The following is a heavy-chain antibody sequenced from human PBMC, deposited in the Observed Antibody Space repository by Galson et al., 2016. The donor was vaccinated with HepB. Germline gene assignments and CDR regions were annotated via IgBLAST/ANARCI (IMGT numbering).Heavy chain of an antibody. J-gene: IGHJ4*02. CDR3: ARENLGDCGGGICYYRNFNY. CDR1: GDSVSSNSAA. Sequence: AISGDSVSSNSAAWNWIRQSPSRGLEWLGRTYYRSKWYNEYAQSVKSRITINPDTSKNQFSLQLNSVTPDDTAVYYCARENLGDCGGGICYYRNFNYWGQGTLVTVSS. V-gene: IGHV6-1*01. CDR2: TYYRSKWYN. D-gene: IGHD2-15*01.